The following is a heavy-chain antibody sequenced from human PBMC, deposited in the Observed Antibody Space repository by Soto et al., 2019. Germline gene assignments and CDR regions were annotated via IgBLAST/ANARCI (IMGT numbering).Heavy chain of an antibody. CDR2: ICYDGKKK. CDR3: ARDPRRSSSAEGGRAPRGGLDY. CDR1: AFTFSTYG. Sequence: GGSLRLSCPAAAFTFSTYGMHCVRQAPGNGQEWVEVICYDGKKKYYADSEKGRFTISRHNSKNTQYLPINSLSATDTPMNYCARDPRRSSSAEGGRAPRGGLDYWGQGTLVTVSS. V-gene: IGHV3-33*01. D-gene: IGHD6-6*01. J-gene: IGHJ4*02.